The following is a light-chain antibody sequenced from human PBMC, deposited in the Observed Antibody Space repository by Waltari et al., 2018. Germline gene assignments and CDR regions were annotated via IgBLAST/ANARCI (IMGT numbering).Light chain of an antibody. V-gene: IGKV3-20*01. CDR1: QSVSRA. CDR2: GAS. CDR3: QHYVSLPVT. J-gene: IGKJ1*01. Sequence: EIVLTQSPGTMSLSPGERATLSCRASQSVSRALAWYPRNPGHAPRLLISGASNRATGIPDRFSGSWSGTDFSLIISRLEPEDLAVYYCQHYVSLPVTFGQGTKVEIK.